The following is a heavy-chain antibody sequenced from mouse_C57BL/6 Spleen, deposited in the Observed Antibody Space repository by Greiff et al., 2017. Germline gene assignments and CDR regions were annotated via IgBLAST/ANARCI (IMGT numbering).Heavy chain of an antibody. Sequence: EVKVVESGGDLVKPGGSLKLSCAASGFTFSSYGMSWVRQTPDKRLEWVATISSGGSYTNYPDSVKGRFTISRDNAKNTPYLQMSRLKSEDTALYYCARRRDYYGSSSYYFDYWGQGTTLTVSS. CDR1: GFTFSSYG. D-gene: IGHD1-1*01. V-gene: IGHV5-6*02. CDR2: ISSGGSYT. J-gene: IGHJ2*01. CDR3: ARRRDYYGSSSYYFDY.